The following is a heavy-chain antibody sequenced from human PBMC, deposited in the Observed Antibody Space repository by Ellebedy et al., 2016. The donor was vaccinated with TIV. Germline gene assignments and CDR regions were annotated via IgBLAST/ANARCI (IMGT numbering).Heavy chain of an antibody. J-gene: IGHJ6*02. D-gene: IGHD3-22*01. CDR1: GFTFNSYW. CDR3: VRDGAYGDYSPGYYGMDV. V-gene: IGHV3-7*03. Sequence: GESLKISCAASGFTFNSYWMSWVRQAPGKGLEWVANINQDGSRIYYVDSMKGRFTISRDNAKNSVYLRMNTLRVEDTAVYHCVRDGAYGDYSPGYYGMDVWGQGTTVTVSS. CDR2: INQDGSRI.